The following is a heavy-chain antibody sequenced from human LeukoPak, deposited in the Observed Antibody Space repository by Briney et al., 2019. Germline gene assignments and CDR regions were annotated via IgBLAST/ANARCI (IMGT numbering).Heavy chain of an antibody. J-gene: IGHJ4*02. CDR2: IIPILGIA. CDR3: ARGGGSYLSVDY. D-gene: IGHD1-26*01. Sequence: GSSVTVSCKASGGTFSSYAISWVRQAPGQGLEWMGRIIPILGIANYAQKFQGRVTITADKSTSTAYMELSSLRSEDTAVYYCARGGGSYLSVDYWGQGTLVTVSS. V-gene: IGHV1-69*04. CDR1: GGTFSSYA.